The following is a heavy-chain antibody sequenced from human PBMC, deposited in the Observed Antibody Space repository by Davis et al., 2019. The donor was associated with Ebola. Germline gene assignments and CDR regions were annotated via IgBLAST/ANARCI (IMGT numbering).Heavy chain of an antibody. Sequence: GGSLRLSCEVSGLSFGNNWMSWVRQAPGKGLEWVANMVPDGSQIYYVDSVRGRFTISRDNAKNSVFLQMNSLRVEDTAVYYCASTAVQGLISYWGQGTLVTVSS. CDR2: MVPDGSQI. CDR1: GLSFGNNW. V-gene: IGHV3-7*01. J-gene: IGHJ4*02. D-gene: IGHD3-10*01. CDR3: ASTAVQGLISY.